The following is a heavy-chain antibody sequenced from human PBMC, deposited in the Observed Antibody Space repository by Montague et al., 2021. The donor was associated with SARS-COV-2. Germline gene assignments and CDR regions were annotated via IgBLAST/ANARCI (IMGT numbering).Heavy chain of an antibody. CDR2: IYYSGST. CDR3: ARESYGPGAFDI. Sequence: SETLSLTCTVAGGSISSYYWSWIRQPPGKGLEWIGYIYYSGSTNXXPSLKGRVTISLDTSKNQFSLKLNSVTAADTAVYYCARESYGPGAFDIWGQGTMVTVSS. D-gene: IGHD5-18*01. CDR1: GGSISSYY. J-gene: IGHJ3*02. V-gene: IGHV4-59*01.